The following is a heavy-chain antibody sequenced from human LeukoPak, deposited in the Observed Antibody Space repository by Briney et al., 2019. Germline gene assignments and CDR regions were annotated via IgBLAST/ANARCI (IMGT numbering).Heavy chain of an antibody. Sequence: PSETLSLTCTGSGGSISSGDYYRSWIRQPPGKGLEWIGYIYYSGSTYYNPSLKSRVTISVDTSKNQFSLKLSSVTAADTAVYYCARVSTIFGVVIMGVDYWGQGTLVTVSS. J-gene: IGHJ4*02. CDR3: ARVSTIFGVVIMGVDY. CDR1: GGSISSGDYY. CDR2: IYYSGST. V-gene: IGHV4-30-4*08. D-gene: IGHD3-3*01.